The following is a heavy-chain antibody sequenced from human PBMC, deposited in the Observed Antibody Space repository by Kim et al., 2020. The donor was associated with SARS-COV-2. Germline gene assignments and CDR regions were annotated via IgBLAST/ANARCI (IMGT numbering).Heavy chain of an antibody. CDR1: GGTFSSYA. CDR2: IIPIFGTS. D-gene: IGHD4-17*01. V-gene: IGHV1-69*13. J-gene: IGHJ5*02. CDR3: ARRTTVTTYWFDP. Sequence: SVKVSCKASGGTFSSYAISWVRQAPGQGLEWMGGIIPIFGTSNYAQKFQGRITITADESTSTAYMELSSLRSEDTAVYYCARRTTVTTYWFDPWGQGTLVNVSS.